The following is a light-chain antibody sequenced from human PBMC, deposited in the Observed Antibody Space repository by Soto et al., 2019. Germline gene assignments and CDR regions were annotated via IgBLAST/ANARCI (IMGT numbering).Light chain of an antibody. CDR1: SSNIGAGYD. CDR3: QSYDSSLSGSGV. V-gene: IGLV1-40*01. Sequence: QSVLTHPPSVSGAPGQRGTISCTGSSSNIGAGYDVHWYQQLPGTAPKLLIYGNSNRPSGVPDRFSGSKSGTSASLAITGLQAEDEADYYCQSYDSSLSGSGVFGGGTKLTVL. J-gene: IGLJ3*02. CDR2: GNS.